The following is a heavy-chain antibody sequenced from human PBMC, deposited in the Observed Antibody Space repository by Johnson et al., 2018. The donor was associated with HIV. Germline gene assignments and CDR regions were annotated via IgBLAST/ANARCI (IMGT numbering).Heavy chain of an antibody. D-gene: IGHD2/OR15-2a*01. CDR3: AKDLFYDPHAFDM. V-gene: IGHV3-30*18. CDR2: ISYDGSDK. Sequence: MQLVESGGGVVQPGRSLRLCCAASGFTFSSYGMNWVRQAPGKGLEWVAVISYDGSDKYYADSVKGRFTISRDDSKNTLYLQMNSLRAEDTALYYCAKDLFYDPHAFDMWGQGTMVTVSS. J-gene: IGHJ3*02. CDR1: GFTFSSYG.